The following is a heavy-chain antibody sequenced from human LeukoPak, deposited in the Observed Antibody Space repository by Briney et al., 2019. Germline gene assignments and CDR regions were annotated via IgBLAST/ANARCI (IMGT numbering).Heavy chain of an antibody. J-gene: IGHJ4*02. Sequence: GGSLRLSCAASGFTFSTYLMSWVRQAPGKGLEWVANIKQDGSEKYDVDSVKGRFTISRDNANNSLYLQMNSLRAEDTAVYYCARGGDPYDCYFDCWGQGTLVTVSS. V-gene: IGHV3-7*01. CDR1: GFTFSTYL. CDR3: ARGGDPYDCYFDC. CDR2: IKQDGSEK. D-gene: IGHD3-3*01.